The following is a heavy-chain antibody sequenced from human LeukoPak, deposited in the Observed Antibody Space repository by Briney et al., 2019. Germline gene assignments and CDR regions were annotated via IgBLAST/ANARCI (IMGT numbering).Heavy chain of an antibody. CDR2: IWYDGSNK. Sequence: GGSLRLSCAASGFTFSSYGMHWVRQAPGKGLEWVAVIWYDGSNKYYADSVKGRFTISRDNSKNTLYLQMNSLRAEDTAVYYCVRDKLRIAAAGAFWFDPWGQGTLVTVSS. V-gene: IGHV3-33*01. D-gene: IGHD6-13*01. CDR3: VRDKLRIAAAGAFWFDP. J-gene: IGHJ5*02. CDR1: GFTFSSYG.